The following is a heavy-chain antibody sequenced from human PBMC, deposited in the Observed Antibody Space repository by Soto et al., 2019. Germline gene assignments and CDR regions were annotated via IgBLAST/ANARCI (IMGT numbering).Heavy chain of an antibody. CDR2: IYYSGST. CDR1: GASMSSGGYY. J-gene: IGHJ5*02. Sequence: QVQLQESGPGLVKPSQTLSLTCTVSGASMSSGGYYWTWIRQSPGKGLEWIGYIYYSGSTYYNPSLESRVAISLDPSRSQFSLTLHSVTAADTAIFYFARDRHNNFFDPWGQGTLGTVSS. D-gene: IGHD6-6*01. CDR3: ARDRHNNFFDP. V-gene: IGHV4-31*03.